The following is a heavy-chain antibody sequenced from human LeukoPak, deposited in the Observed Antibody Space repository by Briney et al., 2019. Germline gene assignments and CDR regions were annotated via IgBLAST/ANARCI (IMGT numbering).Heavy chain of an antibody. D-gene: IGHD3-22*01. Sequence: ASVTLSFNGPGYTVSIYSKYWVRHAPGQGLEGMGWINAGKANPTYSQKFQGRVTMARDTSASTAYIALSSLRSEDTAVYYCARTSQPMIVVPNCFDPCGEGTLVTASS. CDR3: ARTSQPMIVVPNCFDP. CDR2: INAGKANP. V-gene: IGHV1-3*01. J-gene: IGHJ5*02. CDR1: GYTVSIYS.